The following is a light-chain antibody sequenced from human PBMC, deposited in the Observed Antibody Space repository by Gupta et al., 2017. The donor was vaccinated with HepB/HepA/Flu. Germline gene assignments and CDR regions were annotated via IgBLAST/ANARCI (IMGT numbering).Light chain of an antibody. CDR2: NDN. CDR3: VGWEDSLSGYV. CDR1: RSNIGNDN. J-gene: IGLJ1*01. Sequence: QPVLTPPLSTSGTPGPRAPIFCSGSRSNIGNDNAYWYQQLPGTAPKLLIYNDNQRPSGFPDRVSGSRSGTTASLTISRLRTEDEADDYCVGWEDSLSGYVFGAGTKLTVL. V-gene: IGLV1-47*02.